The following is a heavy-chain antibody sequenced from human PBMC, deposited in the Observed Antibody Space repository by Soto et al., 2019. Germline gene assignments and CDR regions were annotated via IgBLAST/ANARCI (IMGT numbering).Heavy chain of an antibody. CDR3: ARSVAVAPLDS. CDR2: ISYDGNKK. V-gene: IGHV3-30*04. D-gene: IGHD6-19*01. J-gene: IGHJ5*01. CDR1: GFTLSSYS. Sequence: QVQLAESGGGVVQPGRSLRLSCAASGFTLSSYSMHWVRQAPGKGLEWVALISYDGNKKFYEDSVKGRFNIYRDTSKNSLYLQMNSLRLEDTAIYYCARSVAVAPLDSWGHGTLVTVSS.